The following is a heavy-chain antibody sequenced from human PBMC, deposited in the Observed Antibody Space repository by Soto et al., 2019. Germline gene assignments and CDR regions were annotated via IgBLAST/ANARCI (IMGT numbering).Heavy chain of an antibody. Sequence: QVQLVESGGGVVQPGRSLRLSCAASGFTFSSYGMHWVRQAPGKGLEWVAVIWYDGTNKYYADSVKGRFTISRDNSKNTLYLQMNSLRAEDTAVYYCAREKDTAMDYYYSYGMDVWGQGTTVTVSS. CDR2: IWYDGTNK. CDR1: GFTFSSYG. V-gene: IGHV3-33*01. CDR3: AREKDTAMDYYYSYGMDV. J-gene: IGHJ6*02. D-gene: IGHD5-18*01.